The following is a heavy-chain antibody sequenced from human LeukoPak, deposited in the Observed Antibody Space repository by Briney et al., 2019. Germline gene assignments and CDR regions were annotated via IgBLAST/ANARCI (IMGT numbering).Heavy chain of an antibody. V-gene: IGHV4-59*01. J-gene: IGHJ4*02. Sequence: SETLSLTCTVSGGSISSYYWSWIRQPPGKGLEWIGYIYYSGSTNYNPSLKSRVTISVDTSKNQFSLKLSSVTAADTAVYYCARERGIAAAGTTRGFDYWGQGTLVTVSS. CDR2: IYYSGST. CDR1: GGSISSYY. D-gene: IGHD6-13*01. CDR3: ARERGIAAAGTTRGFDY.